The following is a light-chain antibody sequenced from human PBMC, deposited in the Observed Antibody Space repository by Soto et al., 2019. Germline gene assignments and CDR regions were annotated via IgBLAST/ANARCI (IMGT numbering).Light chain of an antibody. CDR1: SRDVGGYNY. Sequence: QSALTQPRSVSGSPGQSVTISCTGTSRDVGGYNYVSWYQQHPGKAPKLLIYDVTKRPSGVPDRFSGSKSGNTASLTISGLQAEDEADYSCCSYGGSYTLILFGGGTKLTVL. CDR2: DVT. CDR3: CSYGGSYTLIL. J-gene: IGLJ2*01. V-gene: IGLV2-11*01.